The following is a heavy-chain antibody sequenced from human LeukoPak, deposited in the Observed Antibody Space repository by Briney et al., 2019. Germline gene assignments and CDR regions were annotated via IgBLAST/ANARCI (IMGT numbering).Heavy chain of an antibody. CDR3: AKSPSYYYDSSGYFDY. D-gene: IGHD3-22*01. V-gene: IGHV3-9*03. J-gene: IGHJ4*02. CDR2: ISWNSGSI. Sequence: QPGGSLRLSCAASGFTFDDYAMHWVRQAPGKGLEGVSGISWNSGSIGYADSVKGRFTISRDNAKNSLYLQMNSLRAEDMALYYCAKSPSYYYDSSGYFDYWGQGTLVTVSS. CDR1: GFTFDDYA.